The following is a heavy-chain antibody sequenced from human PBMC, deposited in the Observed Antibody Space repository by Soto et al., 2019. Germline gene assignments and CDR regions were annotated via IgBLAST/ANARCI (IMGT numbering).Heavy chain of an antibody. D-gene: IGHD2-8*02. V-gene: IGHV3-30-3*01. Sequence: QVQLVESGGGVVQPGRSLRLSCAASGFKFNTYTFNWVRQAPGKGLEWVAMISPDGSKTNYADALKGRFTSSRDNSNNKVFLQMNSLSTEDTAIYVCARGILEVMVPFDHWGQGTLVTVS. CDR3: ARGILEVMVPFDH. CDR1: GFKFNTYT. CDR2: ISPDGSKT. J-gene: IGHJ4*02.